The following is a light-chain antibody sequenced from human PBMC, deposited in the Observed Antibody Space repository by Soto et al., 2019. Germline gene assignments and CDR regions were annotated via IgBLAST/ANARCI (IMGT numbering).Light chain of an antibody. CDR1: QSVSSNN. CDR3: QQYVRSPFT. J-gene: IGKJ3*01. CDR2: GAS. Sequence: EIVLTQSPGTLSLSPGERATLSCRASQSVSSNNLAWYQQRPGQAPRVVIYGASTRATGIPERFSGSGSGTYFTLTISRLETEDFAVYYCQQYVRSPFTFGPGTKVDIK. V-gene: IGKV3-20*01.